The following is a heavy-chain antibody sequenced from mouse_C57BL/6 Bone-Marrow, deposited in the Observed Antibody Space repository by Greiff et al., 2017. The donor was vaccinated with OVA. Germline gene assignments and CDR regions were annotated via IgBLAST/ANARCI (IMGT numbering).Heavy chain of an antibody. CDR3: ARGYFDGYYDAMDY. V-gene: IGHV5-16*01. CDR1: GFTFSDYY. CDR2: INYDGSST. D-gene: IGHD2-3*01. Sequence: EVQLVESAGGLVQPGSSMKLSCTASGFTFSDYYMAWVRQVPEKGLEWVANINYDGSSTYYLDSLKSRFIISRDNAKNILYLQMSSLKSEDTATYYCARGYFDGYYDAMDYWGQGTSVTVSS. J-gene: IGHJ4*01.